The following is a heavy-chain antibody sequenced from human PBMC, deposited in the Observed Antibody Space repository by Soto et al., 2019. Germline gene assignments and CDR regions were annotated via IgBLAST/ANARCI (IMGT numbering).Heavy chain of an antibody. CDR1: GGSISSSSYY. CDR2: IYYSGST. D-gene: IGHD1-7*01. Sequence: QLQLQESGPGLVKPSETLSLTCTVSGGSISSSSYYWGWIRQPPGKGLEWIGSIYYSGSTYYNPSLKSRVTLAVDTAMNPFFLELSSEPDADTAVYYCARRPDWYYPRRRGYFYLWGRGTLVTVSS. V-gene: IGHV4-39*01. CDR3: ARRPDWYYPRRRGYFYL. J-gene: IGHJ2*01.